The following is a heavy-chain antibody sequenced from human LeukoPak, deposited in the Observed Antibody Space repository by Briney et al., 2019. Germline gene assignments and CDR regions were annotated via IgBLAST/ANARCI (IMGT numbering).Heavy chain of an antibody. CDR1: GFSSTSYR. CDR3: SRDIGSDGVCYYGMDV. V-gene: IGHV3-21*06. J-gene: IGHJ6*02. Sequence: GGSLRLSCAASGFSSTSYRMNWVRQAPGKGLEWVSSISSSSSFIYYTDSVKGRFTISRDNAKNSLYLQMNSLRAEDTAVYYCSRDIGSDGVCYYGMDVWGQGTTVTVSS. D-gene: IGHD2-8*02. CDR2: ISSSSSFI.